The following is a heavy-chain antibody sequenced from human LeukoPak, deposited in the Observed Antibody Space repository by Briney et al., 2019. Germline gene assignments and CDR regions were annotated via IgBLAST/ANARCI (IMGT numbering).Heavy chain of an antibody. CDR2: ISVSGAGT. D-gene: IGHD1-1*01. CDR1: GFTFSSYW. Sequence: GGSLRLSCAASGFTFSSYWMSWVRQAPGKGLEWVSAISVSGAGTYYADSVKGRFTISRDNSKNALYLQMNSLRAEDTAVYYCAKEERDAFDIWGQGTMVTVSS. J-gene: IGHJ3*02. CDR3: AKEERDAFDI. V-gene: IGHV3-23*01.